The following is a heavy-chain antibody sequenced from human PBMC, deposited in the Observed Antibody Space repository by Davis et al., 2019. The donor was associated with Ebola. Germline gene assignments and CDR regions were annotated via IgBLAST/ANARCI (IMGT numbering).Heavy chain of an antibody. D-gene: IGHD5-12*01. J-gene: IGHJ5*02. CDR1: GFTFSSYS. CDR3: ARDGTHPVDIVARGPEQA. CDR2: ISSSSSYI. Sequence: PGGSLRLSCAASGFTFSSYSMNWVRQAPGKGLEWVSSISSSSSYIYYADSVKGRFTISRDNAKNSLYLQMNSLRAEDTAVYYCARDGTHPVDIVARGPEQAWGQGTLVTVSS. V-gene: IGHV3-21*01.